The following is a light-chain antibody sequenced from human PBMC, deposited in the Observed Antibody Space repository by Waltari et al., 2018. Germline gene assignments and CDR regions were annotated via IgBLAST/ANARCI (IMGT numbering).Light chain of an antibody. J-gene: IGKJ4*01. CDR3: QQIYSTPLT. CDR1: QSISSY. Sequence: DIQMTQSPSSLSASVGDRVTITCRASQSISSYLNWYQQKPGKAPQPLIYASSSLQSGLPSKFSGSGSGTDYPRTISSLQPEDFATYYWQQIYSTPLTFGGGTKVEIK. CDR2: ASS. V-gene: IGKV1-39*01.